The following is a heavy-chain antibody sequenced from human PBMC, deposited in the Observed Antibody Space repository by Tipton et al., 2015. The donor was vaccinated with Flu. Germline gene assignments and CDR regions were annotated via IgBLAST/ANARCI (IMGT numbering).Heavy chain of an antibody. V-gene: IGHV4-61*02. CDR1: GDSISSGSYY. D-gene: IGHD3-10*01. CDR2: IYTHVNT. J-gene: IGHJ4*02. Sequence: TLSLTCTVSGDSISSGSYYWNWIRQPAGKGLEWIGRIYTHVNTNYNPSLKSRVTIAVDTSKNHSSLKLSSVTVAGTAVYFCAGAPIGTYGSGGYYNIWGQGTLVTVSS. CDR3: AGAPIGTYGSGGYYNI.